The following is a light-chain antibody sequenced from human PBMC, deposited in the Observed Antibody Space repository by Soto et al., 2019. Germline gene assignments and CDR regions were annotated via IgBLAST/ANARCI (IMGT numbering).Light chain of an antibody. CDR1: NSDVDSYNR. CDR2: DVN. J-gene: IGLJ1*01. V-gene: IGLV2-14*01. CDR3: NSYTTSETYV. Sequence: ALTQPASVSGSPGQSITISCTGTNSDVDSYNRVSWYQQPPGTAPKLIIYDVNNRPSGVSYRFSGSKSGNTASLTISGLQAEDEADYYCNSYTTSETYVFGTGTKVTVL.